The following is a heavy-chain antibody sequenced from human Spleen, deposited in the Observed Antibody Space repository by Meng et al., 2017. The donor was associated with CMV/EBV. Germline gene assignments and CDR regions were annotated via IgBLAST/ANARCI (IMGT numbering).Heavy chain of an antibody. V-gene: IGHV3-21*01. CDR3: ASSYSSSGDYFDY. CDR2: ISSSSSYI. Sequence: AASGFTFSSYSMNWVRQAPGKGLEWVSSISSSSSYIYYADSVKGRFTISRDNAKNSLYLQMNSLRAEDTAVYYCASSYSSSGDYFDYWGQGTLVTVSS. J-gene: IGHJ4*02. CDR1: GFTFSSYS. D-gene: IGHD6-13*01.